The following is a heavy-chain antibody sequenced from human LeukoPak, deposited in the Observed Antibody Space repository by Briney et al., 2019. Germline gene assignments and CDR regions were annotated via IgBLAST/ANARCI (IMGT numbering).Heavy chain of an antibody. CDR2: IGVGGDT. D-gene: IGHD4-11*01. J-gene: IGHJ4*02. CDR1: GFNFSKND. Sequence: PGGSLRLSCVASGFNFSKNDMHWVRQTTERGLEWVSAIGVGGDTYYADPVKGRFTISRENGKNSVYPQMNSLRAGDTALYFCAKAFDYNGLRGEGGSFDCWGQGALVTVSS. CDR3: AKAFDYNGLRGEGGSFDC. V-gene: IGHV3-13*01.